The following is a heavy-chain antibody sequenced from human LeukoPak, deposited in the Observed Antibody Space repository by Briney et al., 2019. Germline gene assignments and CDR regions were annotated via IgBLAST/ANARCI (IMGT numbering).Heavy chain of an antibody. CDR1: GFTFSSYS. V-gene: IGHV3-21*01. CDR3: ARDPDYYDSSGYGWAFDI. D-gene: IGHD3-22*01. Sequence: GGSLRLSCAASGFTFSSYSMNWVRPAPGKGLEWVSSISSSSSYIYYADSVKGRFTISRDNAKNSLYLQMNSLRAEDTAVYYCARDPDYYDSSGYGWAFDIWGQGTMVTVSS. CDR2: ISSSSSYI. J-gene: IGHJ3*02.